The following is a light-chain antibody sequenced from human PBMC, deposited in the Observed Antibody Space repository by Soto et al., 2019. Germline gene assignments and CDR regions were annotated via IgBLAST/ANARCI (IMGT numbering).Light chain of an antibody. CDR1: SSNIATNT. CDR3: AAWDDSLNGYV. Sequence: QSVLTQPPSASGTPGQRVTISCSGSSSNIATNTVIWYQQLPGTAPKLLIFSYNQRPSGVPDRFSGSKSGTSASLAISGLQSEDEAQYYCAAWDDSLNGYVFGTGTKVTVL. CDR2: SYN. V-gene: IGLV1-44*01. J-gene: IGLJ1*01.